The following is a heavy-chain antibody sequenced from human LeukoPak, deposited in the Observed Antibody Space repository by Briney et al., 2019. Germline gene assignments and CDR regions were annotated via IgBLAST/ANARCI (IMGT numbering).Heavy chain of an antibody. CDR3: ARLGRITMVRGVIVGFDY. CDR1: GGSFSGYY. D-gene: IGHD3-10*01. J-gene: IGHJ4*02. Sequence: PSETLSLTCAVYGGSFSGYYWSWIRQPPGKGLEWTGEINHSGSTNYNPSLKSRVTISVDTSKNQFSLKLSSVTAADTAVYYCARLGRITMVRGVIVGFDYWGQGTLVTVSS. V-gene: IGHV4-34*01. CDR2: INHSGST.